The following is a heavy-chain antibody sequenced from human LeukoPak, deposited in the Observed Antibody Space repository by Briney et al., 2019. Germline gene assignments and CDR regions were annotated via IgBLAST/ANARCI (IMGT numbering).Heavy chain of an antibody. D-gene: IGHD2-2*01. CDR1: GGSISSSSYY. CDR2: IYYSGST. J-gene: IGHJ4*02. V-gene: IGHV4-39*07. CDR3: ATASTSFRVFDY. Sequence: SETLSLTCTVSGGSISSSSYYWGWIRQPPGKGLEWIGSIYYSGSTYYNPSLKSRVTISVDTSKNQFSLKLSSVTAADTAVCYCATASTSFRVFDYWGQGTLVTVSS.